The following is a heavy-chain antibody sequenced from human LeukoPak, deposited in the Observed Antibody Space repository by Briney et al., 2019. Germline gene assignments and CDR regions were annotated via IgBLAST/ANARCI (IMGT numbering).Heavy chain of an antibody. V-gene: IGHV3-23*01. CDR2: ISGSGGST. D-gene: IGHD2-2*01. CDR3: AKGDVVVPAAVGY. Sequence: GGSLRLSCAASGFTFSSYAMSLVRQAPGKGLEWVSAISGSGGSTYYADSVKGRFTVSRDNSKNTLYLQMNSLRAEDTAVYYCAKGDVVVPAAVGYWGQGTLVTVSS. CDR1: GFTFSSYA. J-gene: IGHJ4*02.